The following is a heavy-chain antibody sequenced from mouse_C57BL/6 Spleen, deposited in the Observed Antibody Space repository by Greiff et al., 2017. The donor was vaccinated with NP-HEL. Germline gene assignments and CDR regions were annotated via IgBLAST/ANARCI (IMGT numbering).Heavy chain of an antibody. J-gene: IGHJ3*01. CDR3: APGWGFAY. CDR1: GYAFSSSW. D-gene: IGHD3-1*01. V-gene: IGHV1-82*01. Sequence: QVTLKVSGPELVKPGASVKISCKASGYAFSSSWMNWVKQRPGKGLEWIGRIYPGDGDTNYNGKFKGKATLTADKSSSTAYMQLSSLTSEDSAVYFCAPGWGFAYWGQGTLVTVSA. CDR2: IYPGDGDT.